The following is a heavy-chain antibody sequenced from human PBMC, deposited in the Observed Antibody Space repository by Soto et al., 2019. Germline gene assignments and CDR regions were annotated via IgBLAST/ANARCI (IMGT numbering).Heavy chain of an antibody. V-gene: IGHV3-15*07. CDR2: IKSSTDGGTA. J-gene: IGHJ4*02. CDR3: TSFCQLRRRLFDS. D-gene: IGHD2-2*01. Sequence: EVQLVESGGGFVESGGSLRLSCAASGFSFKNAWMTWVRQAPGKGLEWVGRIKSSTDGGTADYGAAVKGRFTMSRDDSKDTLYLHMGGVKRADTRVYYCTSFCQLRRRLFDSGGPGTQVNVSS. CDR1: GFSFKNAW.